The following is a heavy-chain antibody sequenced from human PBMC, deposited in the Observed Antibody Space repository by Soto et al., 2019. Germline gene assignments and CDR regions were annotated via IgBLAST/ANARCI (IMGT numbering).Heavy chain of an antibody. Sequence: PSETLSLTCTVSGGSISSGGYYWSWIRQHPGKGLEWIGYIYYSGSTYYNPSLKSRVTVSVDTSKNQFPLKLSSVTAADTAVYYRARVTATIWDFSHDAFDIWGQGTMVTVSS. CDR1: GGSISSGGYY. D-gene: IGHD5-12*01. V-gene: IGHV4-31*03. J-gene: IGHJ3*02. CDR3: ARVTATIWDFSHDAFDI. CDR2: IYYSGST.